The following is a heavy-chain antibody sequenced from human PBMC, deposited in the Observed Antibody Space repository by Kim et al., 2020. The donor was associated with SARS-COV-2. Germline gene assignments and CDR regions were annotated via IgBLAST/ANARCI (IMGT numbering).Heavy chain of an antibody. D-gene: IGHD2-21*02. J-gene: IGHJ4*02. V-gene: IGHV4-34*01. Sequence: SLKSRVTIAVDASKNQFSLKLSSVTAADTAVYYCARWALVVTADYYFDYWGQGTLVTVSS. CDR3: ARWALVVTADYYFDY.